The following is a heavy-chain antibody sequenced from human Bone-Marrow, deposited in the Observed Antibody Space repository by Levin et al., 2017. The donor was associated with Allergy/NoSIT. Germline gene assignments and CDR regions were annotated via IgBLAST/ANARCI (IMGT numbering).Heavy chain of an antibody. Sequence: GESLKISCAASGFSVTSNFMSWVRQAPGKGLQWVSVIYSGGSTFYADSVRGRFTVSRDKSKNTVFLQLNSLRVEDTAVYYCARDRGMGVAGYFDSWGQGTPVTVSS. CDR3: ARDRGMGVAGYFDS. D-gene: IGHD6-19*01. CDR1: GFSVTSNF. J-gene: IGHJ4*02. V-gene: IGHV3-53*01. CDR2: IYSGGST.